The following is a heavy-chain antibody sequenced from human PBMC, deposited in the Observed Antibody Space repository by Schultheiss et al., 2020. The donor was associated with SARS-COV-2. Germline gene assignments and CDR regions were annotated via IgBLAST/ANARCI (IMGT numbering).Heavy chain of an antibody. CDR3: ARAPIAAAGDY. V-gene: IGHV4-59*10. D-gene: IGHD6-13*01. CDR2: IYTSGST. CDR1: GGSFSGYY. Sequence: GSLRLSCAVYGGSFSGYYWSWIRQPPGKGLEWIGRIYTSGSTNYNPSLKSRVTMSVDTSKNQFSLKLSSVTAADTAVYYCARAPIAAAGDYWGQGTLVTVSS. J-gene: IGHJ4*02.